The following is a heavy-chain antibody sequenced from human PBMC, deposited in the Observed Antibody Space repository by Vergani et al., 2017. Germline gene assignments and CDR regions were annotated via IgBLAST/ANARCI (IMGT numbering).Heavy chain of an antibody. CDR3: TRENSSSSGRGLDI. J-gene: IGHJ3*02. Sequence: EVQLVESGGGLVQPGGSLRLSCAASGFNFSSYTMNWVRQAPGKGLEWISYVISSSRRQSYADSVKGRFTVSRDTAKNSLYLQMNSLRAEDTAVYYCTRENSSSSGRGLDIWGQGTMGTVSS. D-gene: IGHD6-6*01. CDR1: GFNFSSYT. V-gene: IGHV3-48*01. CDR2: VISSSRRQ.